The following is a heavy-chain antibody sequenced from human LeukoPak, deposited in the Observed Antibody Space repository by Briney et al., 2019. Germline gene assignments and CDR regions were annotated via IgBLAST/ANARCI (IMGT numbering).Heavy chain of an antibody. CDR1: GFTFSGSA. CDR3: TRRIIAARPDYYGMDV. Sequence: GGSLRLSCAASGFTFSGSAMHWVRQASGKGLEWVGRIRSKANSYATAYAASVKGRFTISRDDSKNTAYLRMNSLKTEDTAVYYCTRRIIAARPDYYGMDVWGQGTTVTVSS. CDR2: IRSKANSYAT. D-gene: IGHD6-13*01. V-gene: IGHV3-73*01. J-gene: IGHJ6*02.